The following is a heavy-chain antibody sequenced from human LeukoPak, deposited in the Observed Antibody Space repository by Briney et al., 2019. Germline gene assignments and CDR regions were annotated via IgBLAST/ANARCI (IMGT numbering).Heavy chain of an antibody. D-gene: IGHD1-1*01. V-gene: IGHV3-48*03. CDR3: ARGVPGDY. Sequence: PGGSLRLSCAVSGFIFSSYEMNCVRQAPGKGLEWVSYISSSGSTIYYADSVRGRFTISRDNAKNSLYLQMNSLRTEDTAVYYCARGVPGDYWGQGTLVTVSS. J-gene: IGHJ4*02. CDR2: ISSSGSTI. CDR1: GFIFSSYE.